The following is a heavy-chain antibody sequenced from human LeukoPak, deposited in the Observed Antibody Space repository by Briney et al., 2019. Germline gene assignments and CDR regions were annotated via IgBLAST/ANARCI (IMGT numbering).Heavy chain of an antibody. CDR3: ARVAVRGYCSSTSCKVY. J-gene: IGHJ4*02. CDR2: IKQDGSER. V-gene: IGHV3-7*01. D-gene: IGHD2-2*01. CDR1: GFTLSSYW. Sequence: GGSLRLSCAASGFTLSSYWMSWVRQAPGKGLEWVADIKQDGSERYYVDSVKGRFTISRDNAKNSLYPQMNSLRAEDTTVYYCARVAVRGYCSSTSCKVYWGQGTLVTVSS.